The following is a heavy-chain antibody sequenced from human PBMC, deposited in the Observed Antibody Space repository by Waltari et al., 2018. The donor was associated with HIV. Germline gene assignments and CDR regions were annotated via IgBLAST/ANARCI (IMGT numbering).Heavy chain of an antibody. CDR3: ARADDYGDYYFDY. D-gene: IGHD4-17*01. J-gene: IGHJ4*02. Sequence: VHGGGSLRLSCAASGFTFSSYAMSWVRQAPGKGLEWVSAISGSGGSTYYADSVKGRFTISRDNSKNTLYLQMNSLRAEDTAVYYCARADDYGDYYFDYWGQGTLVTVSS. V-gene: IGHV3-23*01. CDR1: GFTFSSYA. CDR2: ISGSGGST.